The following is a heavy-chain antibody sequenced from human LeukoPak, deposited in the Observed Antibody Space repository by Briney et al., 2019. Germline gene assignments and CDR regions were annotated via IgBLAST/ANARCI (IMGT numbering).Heavy chain of an antibody. V-gene: IGHV3-30*18. Sequence: PGGSLRLSCAASGFTFGSYGMHWVRQAPGKGLEWVAVISYDGSNKYYADSVKGRFTISRDNSKNTLYLQMNSLRAEDTAVYYCAKVPSSGWSLWGQGTLVTVSS. CDR1: GFTFGSYG. CDR3: AKVPSSGWSL. D-gene: IGHD6-19*01. CDR2: ISYDGSNK. J-gene: IGHJ1*01.